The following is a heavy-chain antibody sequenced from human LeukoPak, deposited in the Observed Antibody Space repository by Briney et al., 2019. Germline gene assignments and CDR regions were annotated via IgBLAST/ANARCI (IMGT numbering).Heavy chain of an antibody. CDR3: ARPAAAGYGMDV. Sequence: GASVKVSCKASGYIFTGYYMHWVRQAPGQGLEWIGWINPDSGGTNYAQKFQGRVTMTRDTSISTAYMEVTWLRSDDTAVYYCARPAAAGYGMDVWGQGTTVTVSS. J-gene: IGHJ6*02. CDR1: GYIFTGYY. CDR2: INPDSGGT. V-gene: IGHV1-2*02. D-gene: IGHD6-13*01.